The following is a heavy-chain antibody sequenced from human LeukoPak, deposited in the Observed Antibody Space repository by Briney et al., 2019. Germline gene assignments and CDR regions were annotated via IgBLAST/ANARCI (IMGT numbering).Heavy chain of an antibody. Sequence: SETLSLACAVSGGSFNGYSYTWIRQPPGKGLEWIGEIIHSGGTSYNPSLKSRLTISVDTSRKQFSLKLTSVTAADTALYFCARGPLAFRRVAGIFSWGRGTQVTVSS. D-gene: IGHD6-19*01. CDR1: GGSFNGYS. V-gene: IGHV4-34*01. CDR3: ARGPLAFRRVAGIFS. J-gene: IGHJ5*02. CDR2: IIHSGGT.